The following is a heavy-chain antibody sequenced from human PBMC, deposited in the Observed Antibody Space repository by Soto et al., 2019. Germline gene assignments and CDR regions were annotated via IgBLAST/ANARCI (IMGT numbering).Heavy chain of an antibody. J-gene: IGHJ4*02. CDR3: ARDGAVVTAMNQLDY. D-gene: IGHD5-18*01. V-gene: IGHV1-69*12. CDR1: GGTFSSYA. Sequence: QVQLVQSGAEVKKPGSSVKVSCKASGGTFSSYAISWVRQAPGQGLEWMGGIIPIFGTANYAQKCQGRVTISADESTSTAYMELISLRSDDTAVYYCARDGAVVTAMNQLDYWGQGTLVTVSS. CDR2: IIPIFGTA.